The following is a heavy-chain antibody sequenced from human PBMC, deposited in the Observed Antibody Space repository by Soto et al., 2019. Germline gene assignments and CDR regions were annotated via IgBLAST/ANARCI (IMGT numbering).Heavy chain of an antibody. CDR1: GYNFTGYY. CDR2: INPNSGGT. D-gene: IGHD3-22*01. CDR3: ARKSTDSSGYYYVYGY. V-gene: IGHV1-2*02. J-gene: IGHJ4*02. Sequence: GASVKVSCKASGYNFTGYYMHWVRQAPGQGLEWMGWINPNSGGTNYAQKFQGRVTMTRDTSISTAYMELSRLRSDDTAVYYCARKSTDSSGYYYVYGYWGQGTLVTVSS.